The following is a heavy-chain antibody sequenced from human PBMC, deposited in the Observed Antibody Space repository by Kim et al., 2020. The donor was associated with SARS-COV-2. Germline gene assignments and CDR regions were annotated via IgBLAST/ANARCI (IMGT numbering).Heavy chain of an antibody. D-gene: IGHD4-17*01. CDR3: ARDNDYGFLSDY. Sequence: GGSLRLSCAASGFTFSDYYMSWIRQAPGKGLEWVSYISSSSSFTNNADSVKGRFTISRDNAKNSLYLQMNSLRAEDTAVYYCARDNDYGFLSDYWGQGTLVTVSS. J-gene: IGHJ4*02. CDR1: GFTFSDYY. CDR2: ISSSSSFT. V-gene: IGHV3-11*05.